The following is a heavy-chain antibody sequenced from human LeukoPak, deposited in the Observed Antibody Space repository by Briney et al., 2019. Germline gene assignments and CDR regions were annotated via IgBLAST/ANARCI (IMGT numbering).Heavy chain of an antibody. CDR3: VYCSGGSCFASNWFDP. J-gene: IGHJ5*02. V-gene: IGHV1-69*04. CDR1: GGTFSSCA. Sequence: SVKVSCKSSGGTFSSCAIIWVRQAPGQGLEWMGRIIPSLDVANYAQKFQGRVTITAYTSTSTVYMELSSLKSEDTAVYYCVYCSGGSCFASNWFDPWGQGTLVTVSS. CDR2: IIPSLDVA. D-gene: IGHD2-15*01.